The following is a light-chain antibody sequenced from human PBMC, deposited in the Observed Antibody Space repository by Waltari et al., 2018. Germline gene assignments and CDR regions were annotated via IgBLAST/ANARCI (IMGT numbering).Light chain of an antibody. Sequence: QSALTQPASVSGSPGQSITISCTGPSSDVGSYNLVSWYQQHPGKAPKLRIYEGSKRPSGVSNRFSGSKSGNTASLTISGLQAEDEADYYCCSYTAGSTWVFGGGTKLTVL. V-gene: IGLV2-23*01. CDR2: EGS. CDR3: CSYTAGSTWV. CDR1: SSDVGSYNL. J-gene: IGLJ3*02.